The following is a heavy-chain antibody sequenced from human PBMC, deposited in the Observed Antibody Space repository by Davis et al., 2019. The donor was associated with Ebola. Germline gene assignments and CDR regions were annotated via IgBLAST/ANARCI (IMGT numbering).Heavy chain of an antibody. D-gene: IGHD3-10*01. Sequence: SETLSLTCTVSGGSISSSSYYWSWIRQPPGKGLEWIGEINHSGSTNYNPSLKSRVTISVDTSKNQFSLKLSSVTAADTAVYYCVGALLYYYYGMDVWGKGTTVTVSS. V-gene: IGHV4-39*07. CDR2: INHSGST. CDR3: VGALLYYYYGMDV. CDR1: GGSISSSSYY. J-gene: IGHJ6*04.